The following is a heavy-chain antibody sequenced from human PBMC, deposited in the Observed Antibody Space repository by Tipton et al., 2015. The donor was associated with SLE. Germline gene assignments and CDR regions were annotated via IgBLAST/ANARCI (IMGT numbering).Heavy chain of an antibody. CDR1: GFTFTDYY. D-gene: IGHD1-26*01. J-gene: IGHJ6*03. CDR3: ARDLLRGGYYYYMDV. Sequence: QSGAEVKKPGASVKVSCKTSGFTFTDYYMHWVRQAPGQGLEWMGWISAYNGNTNYAQKLQGRVTMTTDTSTSTAYMELRSLRSDDTAVYYCARDLLRGGYYYYMDVWGKGTTVTVSS. CDR2: ISAYNGNT. V-gene: IGHV1-18*04.